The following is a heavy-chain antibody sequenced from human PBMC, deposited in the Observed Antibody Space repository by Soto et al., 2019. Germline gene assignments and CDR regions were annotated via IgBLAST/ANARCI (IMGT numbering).Heavy chain of an antibody. J-gene: IGHJ3*01. Sequence: EVQLVESGGGLVKPGGSLRLSCAASGFTFSSYSMNWVRQAPGKGLEWVSSIGSSSSYIYYADSVKGRFTISRDNAKNSLYLQMNSLRAEDTAVYYCARDGEGYSSPWGGWGQGTMVTVSS. CDR1: GFTFSSYS. V-gene: IGHV3-21*01. CDR3: ARDGEGYSSPWGG. CDR2: IGSSSSYI. D-gene: IGHD6-13*01.